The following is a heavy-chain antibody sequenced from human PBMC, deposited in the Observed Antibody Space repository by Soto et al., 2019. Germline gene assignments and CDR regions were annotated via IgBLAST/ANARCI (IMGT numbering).Heavy chain of an antibody. CDR3: TKSSGGSSSVGMDY. Sequence: VGSLRLSCAGSGFIFKNYALNWVRQAPGKGLEWVASITRDGYNKYYADSVKGRFTISRDNSRDTLSLQMTALTIEDSSVYYCTKSSGGSSSVGMDYWGQGTRVTVSS. D-gene: IGHD6-6*01. J-gene: IGHJ4*02. CDR1: GFIFKNYA. CDR2: ITRDGYNK. V-gene: IGHV3-30*04.